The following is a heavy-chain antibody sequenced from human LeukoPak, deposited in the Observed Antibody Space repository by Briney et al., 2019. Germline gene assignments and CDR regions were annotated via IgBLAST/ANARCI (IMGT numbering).Heavy chain of an antibody. CDR2: ISSSSTTI. CDR1: EFTFTSYE. J-gene: IGHJ4*02. V-gene: IGHV3-48*02. CDR3: ARERVIAAAGDGFDS. D-gene: IGHD2-21*01. Sequence: GGSLRLSCAASEFTFTSYELNWVRQAPGKGLEWVSYISSSSTTIFYADSVKGRFTISRDNAKNSLFLQVNGLRDEDTALYYCARERVIAAAGDGFDSWGQGTLVTVSS.